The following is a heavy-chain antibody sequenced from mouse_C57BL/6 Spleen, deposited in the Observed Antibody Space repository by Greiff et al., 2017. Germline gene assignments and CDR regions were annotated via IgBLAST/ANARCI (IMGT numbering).Heavy chain of an antibody. CDR2: IDPSDSYT. CDR1: GYTFTSYW. Sequence: QVQLQQPGAELVMPGASVKLSCKASGYTFTSYWMHWVKQRPGQGLEWIGEIDPSDSYTNYNQKFKGKSTLTVDKSSSTAYMQLSSLTSEDSAVYYCARRGNYAYAMDYWGQGTSVTGSS. V-gene: IGHV1-69*01. D-gene: IGHD2-1*01. CDR3: ARRGNYAYAMDY. J-gene: IGHJ4*01.